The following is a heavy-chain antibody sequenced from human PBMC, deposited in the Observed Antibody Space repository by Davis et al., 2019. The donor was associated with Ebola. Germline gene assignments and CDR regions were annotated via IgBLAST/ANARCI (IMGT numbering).Heavy chain of an antibody. D-gene: IGHD1-20*01. CDR2: INPNSGGT. V-gene: IGHV1-2*04. CDR1: GYTFTGYY. J-gene: IGHJ6*02. Sequence: ASVKVSCKASGYTFTGYYMHWVRQAPGQGLEWMGWINPNSGGTNYAQKFQGWFTMTRDTSISTAYMELSRLRSDDTAVYYCARDGAGAYNWNYDGMDVWGQGTTVTVSS. CDR3: ARDGAGAYNWNYDGMDV.